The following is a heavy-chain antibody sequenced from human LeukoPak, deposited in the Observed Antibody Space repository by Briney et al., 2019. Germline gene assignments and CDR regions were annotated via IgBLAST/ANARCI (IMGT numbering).Heavy chain of an antibody. CDR1: GASISSSSYY. J-gene: IGHJ4*02. Sequence: SETLSLTCSVSGASISSSSYYWGWVRQPPGKGREWIGGIFYSGSTYHNPSLKSRVTISVDTSQTQSSLKVSSVTAADTAVYYCARQVRARATVDYWGQGTLVTVSS. CDR2: IFYSGST. D-gene: IGHD6-6*01. CDR3: ARQVRARATVDY. V-gene: IGHV4-39*01.